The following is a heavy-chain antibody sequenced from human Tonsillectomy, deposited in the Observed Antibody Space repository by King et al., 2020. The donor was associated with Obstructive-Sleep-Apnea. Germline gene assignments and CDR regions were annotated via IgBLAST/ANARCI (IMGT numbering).Heavy chain of an antibody. J-gene: IGHJ4*02. D-gene: IGHD4-17*01. Sequence: VQLQQWGAGLLKPSETLSLTCAVYGGSFRAHYWIWIRQPPWKGLEFIGEIQHNGISQPNPSLKSRVTIAVDTSKNQFSLKVTSLTAADTAVYYCASGGDYGLNFEYWGQGTPVTVSS. V-gene: IGHV4-34*01. CDR3: ASGGDYGLNFEY. CDR2: IQHNGIS. CDR1: GGSFRAHY.